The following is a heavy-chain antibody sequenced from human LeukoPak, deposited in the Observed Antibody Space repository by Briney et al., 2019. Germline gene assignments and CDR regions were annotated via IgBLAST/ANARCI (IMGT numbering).Heavy chain of an antibody. D-gene: IGHD3-22*01. Sequence: SETLSLTCTVSGGSISSYYWSWIRQAPGKGLEWIGEINHSGSTNYNPSLKSRVTISLDTSKNQFSLKLTPVTAADTAVYYCAREKTYYDSIGNYYGGVFDYWGQGTLVTVSS. CDR3: AREKTYYDSIGNYYGGVFDY. CDR1: GGSISSYY. V-gene: IGHV4-34*01. J-gene: IGHJ4*02. CDR2: INHSGST.